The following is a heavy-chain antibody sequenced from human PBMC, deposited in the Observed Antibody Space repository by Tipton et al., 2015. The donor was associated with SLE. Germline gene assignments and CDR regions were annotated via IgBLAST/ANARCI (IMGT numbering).Heavy chain of an antibody. V-gene: IGHV1-18*01. CDR2: IAPYNVFS. D-gene: IGHD3-22*01. CDR1: GYTLTNNG. Sequence: QLVQSGTEVRTPGASVKVSCKASGYTLTNNGISWVRQAPGQGLEWLGLIAPYNVFSNKKLQARLTLTTDTSTNTAYMELMSLRSDDTAVYYCAREDGSSGYYSFFDQWGQGTRVTVSS. CDR3: AREDGSSGYYSFFDQ. J-gene: IGHJ4*02.